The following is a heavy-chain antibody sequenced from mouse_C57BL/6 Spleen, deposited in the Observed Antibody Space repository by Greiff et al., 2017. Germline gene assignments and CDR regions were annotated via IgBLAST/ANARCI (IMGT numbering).Heavy chain of an antibody. CDR1: GFSLTSYG. J-gene: IGHJ4*01. CDR2: IWRGGST. V-gene: IGHV2-5*01. Sequence: VKLVESGPGLVQPSQSLSITCTVSGFSLTSYGVHWVRQSPGKGLEWLGVIWRGGSTDYNAAFMSRLSITKDNSKSKVFFKMNSLQADDTAIYYCAKNRENYAMDYWGQGTSVTVSS. CDR3: AKNRENYAMDY.